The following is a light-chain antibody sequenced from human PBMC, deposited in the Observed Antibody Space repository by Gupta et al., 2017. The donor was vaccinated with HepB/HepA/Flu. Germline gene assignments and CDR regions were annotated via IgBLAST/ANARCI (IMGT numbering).Light chain of an antibody. CDR2: TAS. Sequence: DIQMTQSPSSLSASVGDRVTITCLASQSISTYLNWYQQKPGKAPNLLIYTASNLQTGVPSNFSGSGSGTDFTLTISRLQPEDFATYYCQQSHNFPRTFGQGTKVEIK. V-gene: IGKV1-39*01. J-gene: IGKJ1*01. CDR1: QSISTY. CDR3: QQSHNFPRT.